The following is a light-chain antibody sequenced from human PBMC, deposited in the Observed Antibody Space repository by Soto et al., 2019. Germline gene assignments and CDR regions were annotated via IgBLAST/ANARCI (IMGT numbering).Light chain of an antibody. J-gene: IGKJ4*01. V-gene: IGKV1-39*01. CDR3: QQANSFPLT. CDR1: QSITNY. Sequence: DIQMTQSPSSLSASVRDRVTIXXRASQSITNYLNWYQQKPGKAPKXLIYAASSLQSGVPSRFSGSGSGTDFTLTISSLQPEDFATYYCQQANSFPLTFGGGTKVDIK. CDR2: AAS.